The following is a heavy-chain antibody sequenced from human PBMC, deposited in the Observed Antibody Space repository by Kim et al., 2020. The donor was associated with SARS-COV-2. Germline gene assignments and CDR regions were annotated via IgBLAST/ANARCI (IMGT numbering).Heavy chain of an antibody. D-gene: IGHD1-26*01. Sequence: IFGTANSAQKFQGRVTITADESTSTAYMELSSLRSEDTAVYYCATPEGAYWGQGTLVTVSS. V-gene: IGHV1-69*01. CDR3: ATPEGAY. J-gene: IGHJ4*02. CDR2: IFGTA.